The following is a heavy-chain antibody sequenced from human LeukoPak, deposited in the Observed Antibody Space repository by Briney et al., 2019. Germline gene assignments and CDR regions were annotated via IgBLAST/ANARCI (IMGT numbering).Heavy chain of an antibody. D-gene: IGHD6-19*01. CDR2: IKSKTDGGTT. CDR1: GFTFSNAW. Sequence: GGSLRLSCAASGFTFSNAWMSWVRQAPGKGLECVGRIKSKTDGGTTDYAAPVKGRFTISRDDSKNTLYLQMNSLKTEDTAVYYCTTEFRIAVAWREYYFDYWGQGTLVTVSS. CDR3: TTEFRIAVAWREYYFDY. J-gene: IGHJ4*02. V-gene: IGHV3-15*01.